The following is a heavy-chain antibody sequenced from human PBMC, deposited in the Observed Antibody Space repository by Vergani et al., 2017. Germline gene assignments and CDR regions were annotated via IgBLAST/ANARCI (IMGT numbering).Heavy chain of an antibody. J-gene: IGHJ3*02. Sequence: QVQLQESGPGLVKPSQTLSLTCTVSGGSISSGCYYWSWLRPHPGKGLEWIGYIYYSGRTYYNPSLKSRVTISVDTSKNQFSLKLSSVTAADTAVYYCARDGVADRPRALDIWGQGTMVTVSS. CDR3: ARDGVADRPRALDI. CDR1: GGSISSGCYY. V-gene: IGHV4-31*03. D-gene: IGHD3-10*01. CDR2: IYYSGRT.